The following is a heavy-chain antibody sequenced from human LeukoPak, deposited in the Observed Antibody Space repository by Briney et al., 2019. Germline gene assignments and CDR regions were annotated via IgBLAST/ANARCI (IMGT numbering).Heavy chain of an antibody. CDR1: GYTFTGYY. CDR2: INPNSGGT. CDR3: ARVTSMIVVVDFDY. V-gene: IGHV1-2*02. J-gene: IGHJ4*02. D-gene: IGHD3-22*01. Sequence: ASVKVSCKASGYTFTGYYMHWVRQAPGQGLEWMGWINPNSGGTNYAQKFQGRVTMTRDTSISTAYMELRSLRSDDTAVYYCARVTSMIVVVDFDYWGQGTLVTVSS.